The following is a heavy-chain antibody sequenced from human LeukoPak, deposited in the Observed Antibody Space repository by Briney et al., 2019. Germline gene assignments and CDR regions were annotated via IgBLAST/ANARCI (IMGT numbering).Heavy chain of an antibody. CDR2: INSDGIT. CDR1: GFIFSGYW. CDR3: AKRGVVIRVILVGFHKEAYYFDS. V-gene: IGHV3-74*01. D-gene: IGHD3-22*01. Sequence: GGSLRLSCAASGFIFSGYWMHWVRQAPGKGLEWVSRINSDGITLDADSVKGRFTISRDTARNTLYLQMNSLRAEDTAVYFCAKRGVVIRVILVGFHKEAYYFDSWGQGALVTVSS. J-gene: IGHJ4*02.